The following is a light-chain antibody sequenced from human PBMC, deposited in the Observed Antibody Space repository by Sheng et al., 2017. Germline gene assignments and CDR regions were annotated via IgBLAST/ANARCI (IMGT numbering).Light chain of an antibody. V-gene: IGKV3-11*01. CDR3: QQYGSSPRT. CDR1: QSISRY. Sequence: EIVLTQSPATLSLSPGERATLSCRASQSISRYLAWYQQKPGQAPRLLIYDASNRATGTPARFSGSGSGTDFTLTISSLEPEDFAVYYCQQYGSSPRTFAERT. J-gene: IGKJ1*01. CDR2: DAS.